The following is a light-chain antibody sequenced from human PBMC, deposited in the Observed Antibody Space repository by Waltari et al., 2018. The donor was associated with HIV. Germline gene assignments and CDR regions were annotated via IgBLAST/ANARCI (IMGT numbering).Light chain of an antibody. J-gene: IGKJ5*01. CDR3: QQTYSFPHT. CDR1: QIINSY. V-gene: IGKV1-39*01. Sequence: DIQMTQSPSSLSASVGDRVSITCRPSQIINSYLNWYQHTPGKPPKLLIFGATTLQTGVPSRFSGSESATEFTLTVTGLQPEDLATYFCQQTYSFPHTFGQGTRLDIK. CDR2: GAT.